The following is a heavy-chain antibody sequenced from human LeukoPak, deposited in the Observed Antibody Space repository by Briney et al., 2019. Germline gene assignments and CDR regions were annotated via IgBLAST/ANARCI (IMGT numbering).Heavy chain of an antibody. Sequence: GGSLRLSCTASGFTFSSYTMSWVRQAPGKGLKWVSTISTGGGNTYYADSVKGRFTVSRDDSKNTLYLQMSSLRAEDTAVYYCAKDGGLWVSAHWGDSWGRGTLVTVSS. J-gene: IGHJ4*02. V-gene: IGHV3-23*01. CDR2: ISTGGGNT. D-gene: IGHD7-27*01. CDR3: AKDGGLWVSAHWGDS. CDR1: GFTFSSYT.